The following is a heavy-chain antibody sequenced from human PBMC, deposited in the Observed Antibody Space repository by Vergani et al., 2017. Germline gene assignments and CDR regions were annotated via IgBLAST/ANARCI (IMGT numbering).Heavy chain of an antibody. J-gene: IGHJ5*02. CDR2: INPSGGST. CDR1: GYTFTSYY. V-gene: IGHV1-46*01. D-gene: IGHD6-13*01. CDR3: ARDVRYSSSWYNFDP. Sequence: QVQLVQSGAEVKKPGSSVKVSCKASGYTFTSYYMHWVRQAPGQGLEWMGIINPSGGSTSYAQKFQGRVTMTRDTSTSTVYMELSSLRSEETAVYYCARDVRYSSSWYNFDPWGQGTLVTVSS.